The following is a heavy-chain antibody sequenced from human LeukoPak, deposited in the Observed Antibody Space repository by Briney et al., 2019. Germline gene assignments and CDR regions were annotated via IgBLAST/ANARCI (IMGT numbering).Heavy chain of an antibody. CDR3: AKVPGVAVAGYGFDY. CDR1: GFTFSSYA. Sequence: GGSLRLSCAASGFTFSSYAMSWVRQAPGKGLEWVSVISSSGGTTYYADSVKGRFTISRDNSKNTLYLQMNSLRAEDTAVYYCAKVPGVAVAGYGFDYWGQGTLVTVSS. D-gene: IGHD6-19*01. J-gene: IGHJ4*02. CDR2: ISSSGGTT. V-gene: IGHV3-23*01.